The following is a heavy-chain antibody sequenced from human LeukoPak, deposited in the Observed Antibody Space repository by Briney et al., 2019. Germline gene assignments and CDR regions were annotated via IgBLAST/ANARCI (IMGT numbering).Heavy chain of an antibody. CDR3: AELGITMIGGV. Sequence: AGSLRLSCAASGFTFSSYGMSWVRQAPGKGLEWVSAISGSGGSTYYADSVKGRFTISRDNSKNTLYLQMNSVRAEDTAVYYCAELGITMIGGVWGKGTTVTISS. D-gene: IGHD3-10*02. CDR1: GFTFSSYG. J-gene: IGHJ6*04. V-gene: IGHV3-23*01. CDR2: ISGSGGST.